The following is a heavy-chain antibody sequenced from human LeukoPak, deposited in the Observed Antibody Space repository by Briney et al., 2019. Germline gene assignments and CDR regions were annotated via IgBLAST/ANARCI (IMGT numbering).Heavy chain of an antibody. J-gene: IGHJ5*02. D-gene: IGHD2-2*02. Sequence: PSETLSLTCTVSGDSISSGSYYWSWIRQPAGKRLEWIGRIYTSGSTNYNPSLKSRVTISVDTSKNQFSLKLSSVTAADTAVYYCASSVVVPAAILSYNWFDPWGQGTLVTVSS. CDR3: ASSVVVPAAILSYNWFDP. CDR2: IYTSGST. CDR1: GDSISSGSYY. V-gene: IGHV4-61*02.